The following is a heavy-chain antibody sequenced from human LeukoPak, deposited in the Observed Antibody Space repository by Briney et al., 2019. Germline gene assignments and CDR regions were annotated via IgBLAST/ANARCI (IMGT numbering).Heavy chain of an antibody. CDR3: ARAPYRWFDP. J-gene: IGHJ5*02. V-gene: IGHV1-2*02. Sequence: ASVKVSCKASGYTFTSYDINWVRQAPGQGLEWMGWINPNSGGTNYAQKFQGRVTMTRDTSISTAYMELSRLRSDDTAVYYCARAPYRWFDPWGQGTLVTVSS. CDR2: INPNSGGT. CDR1: GYTFTSYD.